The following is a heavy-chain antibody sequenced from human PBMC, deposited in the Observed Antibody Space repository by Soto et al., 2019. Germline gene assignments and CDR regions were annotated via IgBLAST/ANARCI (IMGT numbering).Heavy chain of an antibody. Sequence: QVQLQESGPGLVQPSQTLSLTCSVSGDPVSDGSYYWTWVRQHSVKGLEWIGYIYHTGNTYYNPSLQRRLITSIDTSKNQSSLPLYSLTAADKAVYFCAAKLGTTHYLEFWGQGSLVAVYS. CDR3: AAKLGTTHYLEF. V-gene: IGHV4-31*03. CDR2: IYHTGNT. J-gene: IGHJ4*02. D-gene: IGHD7-27*01. CDR1: GDPVSDGSYY.